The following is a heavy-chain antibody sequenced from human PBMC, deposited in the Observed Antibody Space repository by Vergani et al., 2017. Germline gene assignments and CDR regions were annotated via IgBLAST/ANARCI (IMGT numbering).Heavy chain of an antibody. J-gene: IGHJ5*01. D-gene: IGHD1-1*01. CDR1: GFTFSSHG. V-gene: IGHV3-33*01. CDR3: ARWGNEKRLDS. CDR2: IWYDGSNK. Sequence: QVQLVESEGGVVQPGRSLTLSCVASGFTFSSHGMHWVRHAPGKGLEWVAVIWYDGSNKYYGDSVKGRFTISRDNSKNTLYLQMNSLRVEDTAVYYCARWGNEKRLDSWGQGTLVTVSS.